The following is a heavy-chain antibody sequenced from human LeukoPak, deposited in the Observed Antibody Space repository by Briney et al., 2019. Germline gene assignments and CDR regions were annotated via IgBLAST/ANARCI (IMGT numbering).Heavy chain of an antibody. CDR1: GGSFSGYY. D-gene: IGHD3-10*01. Sequence: SETLSLTCAVYGGSFSGYYWSRIRQPPGKGLEWFGEINHSGSTNYNPSLKSRVTISVDTSQNPLYLKPSSATDADTPVYSCARNIIGFCSRSYYCPWGQQPWSPSP. J-gene: IGHJ5*02. V-gene: IGHV4-34*01. CDR3: ARNIIGFCSRSYYCP. CDR2: INHSGST.